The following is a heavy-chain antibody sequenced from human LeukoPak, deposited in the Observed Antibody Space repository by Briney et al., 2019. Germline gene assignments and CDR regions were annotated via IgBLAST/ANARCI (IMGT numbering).Heavy chain of an antibody. CDR1: GLTFSSYE. Sequence: HPGGSLRLSCAASGLTFSSYEMNWVRQAPGKGLEWVSYISSSGSTIYYADSVKGRFTTSRDSAKNSLYLQMNSLRAEDTAVYYCAELGITMIGGVWGKGTTVTISS. CDR2: ISSSGSTI. D-gene: IGHD3-10*02. V-gene: IGHV3-48*03. J-gene: IGHJ6*04. CDR3: AELGITMIGGV.